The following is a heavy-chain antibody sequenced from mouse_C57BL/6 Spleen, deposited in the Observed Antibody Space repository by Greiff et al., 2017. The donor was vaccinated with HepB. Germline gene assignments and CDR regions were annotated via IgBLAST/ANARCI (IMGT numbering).Heavy chain of an antibody. CDR1: GYTFTDYY. CDR2: INPNNGGT. D-gene: IGHD4-1*01. V-gene: IGHV1-26*01. CDR3: ARKSLGRGADYYFDY. J-gene: IGHJ2*01. Sequence: VQLQQSGPELVKPGASVKISCKASGYTFTDYYMNWVKQSHGKSLEWIGDINPNNGGTSYNQKFKGKATLTVDKSSSTAYMGLRSLTSEDSAVYYCARKSLGRGADYYFDYWGQGTTLTVSS.